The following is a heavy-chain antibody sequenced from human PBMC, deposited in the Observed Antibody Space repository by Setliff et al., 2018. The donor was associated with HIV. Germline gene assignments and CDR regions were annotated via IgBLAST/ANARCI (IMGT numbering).Heavy chain of an antibody. Sequence: GGSLRLSCAASGFVFSDFWMSWARQAPGKGLGWVANINDDGNKKWYVGSARGRFTISRDNPKNSLFLQMHSLRVEDTGVYYCVREVGLTMIPFSQNYFYMDVWGKGTTVTVSS. CDR2: INDDGNKK. V-gene: IGHV3-7*01. J-gene: IGHJ6*03. CDR1: GFVFSDFW. D-gene: IGHD3-22*01. CDR3: VREVGLTMIPFSQNYFYMDV.